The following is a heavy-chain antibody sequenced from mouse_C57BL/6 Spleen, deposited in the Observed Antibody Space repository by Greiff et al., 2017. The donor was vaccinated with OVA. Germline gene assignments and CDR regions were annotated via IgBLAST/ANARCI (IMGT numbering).Heavy chain of an antibody. Sequence: QVQLQQPGAELVRPGSSVKLSCKASGYTFTSYWMHWVKQRPIQGLEWIGNIDPSDSATHYNQKFKDKATLTVDKSSSTAYMQLSSLTSEDSAVYYCARSEDYDGYYRAMDYWGQGTSVTVSS. V-gene: IGHV1-52*01. CDR2: IDPSDSAT. CDR3: ARSEDYDGYYRAMDY. CDR1: GYTFTSYW. J-gene: IGHJ4*01. D-gene: IGHD2-3*01.